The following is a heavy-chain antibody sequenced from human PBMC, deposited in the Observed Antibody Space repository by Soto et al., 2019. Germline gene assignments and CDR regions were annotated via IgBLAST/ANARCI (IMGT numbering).Heavy chain of an antibody. CDR2: ISSSSSTI. Sequence: GVSLRLCCAASGFTFSSYAMHWVRQAPGKGLEWVSYISSSSSTIYYADSVKGRFTISRDNAKNSLYLQMNSLRDEDTAVYYCARDYGGGTPNPLDYWGQGTLVTVSS. D-gene: IGHD2-21*01. CDR3: ARDYGGGTPNPLDY. J-gene: IGHJ4*02. V-gene: IGHV3-48*02. CDR1: GFTFSSYA.